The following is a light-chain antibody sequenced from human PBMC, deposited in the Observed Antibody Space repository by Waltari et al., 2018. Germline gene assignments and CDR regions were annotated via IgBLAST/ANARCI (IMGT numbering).Light chain of an antibody. V-gene: IGKV3-20*01. J-gene: IGKJ2*01. CDR1: QSVRGTY. Sequence: EIVLTQSPGTLSLSPGEGVTLSCRASQSVRGTYLAWYQQNPGQAPRLLIYGASNRATGRPHRFSGSGSGTFFTLSITGLEPEDFAVYYCQHYGTSYTFGQGTKLEI. CDR2: GAS. CDR3: QHYGTSYT.